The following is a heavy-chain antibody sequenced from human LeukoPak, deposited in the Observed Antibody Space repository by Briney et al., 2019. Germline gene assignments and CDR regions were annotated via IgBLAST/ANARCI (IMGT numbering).Heavy chain of an antibody. J-gene: IGHJ6*03. CDR2: IYYSGST. CDR1: DDSISSGAYY. V-gene: IGHV4-30-4*08. Sequence: SETLSLTCTVSDDSISSGAYYWNWIRQPPGKGLEWIGYIYYSGSTYYNPSLKTRVTISADTSKNQFSLKLSSVTAADTAVYYCAKSLAAAGRYYYMDVWGKGTTVTVSS. CDR3: AKSLAAAGRYYYMDV. D-gene: IGHD6-13*01.